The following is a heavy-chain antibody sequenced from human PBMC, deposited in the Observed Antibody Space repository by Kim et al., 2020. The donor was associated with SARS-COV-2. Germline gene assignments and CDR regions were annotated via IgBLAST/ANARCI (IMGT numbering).Heavy chain of an antibody. J-gene: IGHJ4*02. Sequence: YSPSFQGHVTISADKSISTAYLQWSSLKASDTAMYYCARRSVTGAIDFDYWGQGTLVTVSS. D-gene: IGHD3-16*02. CDR3: ARRSVTGAIDFDY. V-gene: IGHV5-10-1*01.